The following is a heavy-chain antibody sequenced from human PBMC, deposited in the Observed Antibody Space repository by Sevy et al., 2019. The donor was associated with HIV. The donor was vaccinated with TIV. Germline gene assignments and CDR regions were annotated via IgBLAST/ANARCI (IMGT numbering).Heavy chain of an antibody. CDR2: ISYDGSNK. J-gene: IGHJ4*02. V-gene: IGHV3-30-3*01. Sequence: GGSLRLSCAASGFTFSSYAMHRVRQAPGKGLEWVAVISYDGSNKYYADSVKGRFTISRDNSKNTLYLQMNSLRAEDTAVYYCARDYDSSGYSPAGVDYWGQGTLVTVSS. CDR1: GFTFSSYA. D-gene: IGHD3-22*01. CDR3: ARDYDSSGYSPAGVDY.